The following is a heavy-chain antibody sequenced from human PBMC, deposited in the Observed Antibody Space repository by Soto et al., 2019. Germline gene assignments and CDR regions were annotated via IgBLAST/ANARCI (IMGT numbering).Heavy chain of an antibody. CDR2: TYYKSKWNN. J-gene: IGHJ6*02. D-gene: IGHD3-10*01. V-gene: IGHV6-1*01. Sequence: HXQPLSVPCVYSGDSVATNRAGCNLIRQSPSRGLEWLGRTYYKSKWNNDYALSVKSRITINPDTSKNQLSLHLYSVTPEDTAVYYCTGITWFRGMDVWGQGTPVTVSS. CDR1: GDSVATNRAG. CDR3: TGITWFRGMDV.